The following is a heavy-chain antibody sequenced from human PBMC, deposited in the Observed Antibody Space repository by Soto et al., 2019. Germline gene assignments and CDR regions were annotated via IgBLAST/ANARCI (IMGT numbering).Heavy chain of an antibody. V-gene: IGHV4-39*01. Sequence: SETLSLTCTVSGGSISSTTYFWAWIRQSPGKGPEWIGSIYYNGSTYFNPSLRSRVTMSVDTSENQFSLRLNSVTAADTAMYYCARQGSSGDYFRNFLWFDPWGQGTLVTVSS. CDR3: ARQGSSGDYFRNFLWFDP. CDR1: GGSISSTTYF. CDR2: IYYNGST. J-gene: IGHJ5*02. D-gene: IGHD3-10*01.